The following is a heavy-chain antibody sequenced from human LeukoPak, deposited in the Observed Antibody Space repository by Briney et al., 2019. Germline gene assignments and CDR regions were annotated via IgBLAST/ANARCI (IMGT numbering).Heavy chain of an antibody. D-gene: IGHD3-22*01. V-gene: IGHV4-34*01. CDR2: INHSGST. Sequence: SETLSLTCAVYGGSFSGYYWSWIRQPPRKGLEWIGEINHSGSTNYNPSLKSRVTISVDTSKNQFSLKLSSVTAADTAVYFCATTPYYYDSSGYSLGDYWGRGTLVTVSS. CDR3: ATTPYYYDSSGYSLGDY. J-gene: IGHJ4*02. CDR1: GGSFSGYY.